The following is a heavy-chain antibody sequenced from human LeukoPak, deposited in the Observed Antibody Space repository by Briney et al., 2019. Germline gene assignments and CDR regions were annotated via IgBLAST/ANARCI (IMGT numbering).Heavy chain of an antibody. Sequence: TPSETLSLTCAVYGGSFSGYYWSWIRQPPGKGLEWIGEINHSGSTNYNPSLKSRVTISVDTSKNQFPLKLSSVTAADTAVYYCARGGVFDYWGQGTLVTVSS. V-gene: IGHV4-34*01. CDR1: GGSFSGYY. CDR2: INHSGST. CDR3: ARGGVFDY. D-gene: IGHD2-8*01. J-gene: IGHJ4*02.